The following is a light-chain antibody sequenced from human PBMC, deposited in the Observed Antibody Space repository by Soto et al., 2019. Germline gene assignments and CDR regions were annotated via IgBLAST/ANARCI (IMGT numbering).Light chain of an antibody. V-gene: IGLV2-14*01. J-gene: IGLJ1*01. CDR3: SSYTNINTRACV. Sequence: QSALTQPASVSVSPGQSITISCTGTSXDIGSYNRVSWYQQHPGKAPKLIIYEVTDRPSGVSNRFSGSKSGNTASLTISGLQAEDEAEYYCSSYTNINTRACVFGTGTKVTVL. CDR2: EVT. CDR1: SXDIGSYNR.